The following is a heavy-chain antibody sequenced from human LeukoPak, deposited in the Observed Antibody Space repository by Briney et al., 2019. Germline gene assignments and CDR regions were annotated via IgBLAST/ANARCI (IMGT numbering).Heavy chain of an antibody. CDR3: ATHYDGSSGYYLFDY. CDR1: GNSISSGDNY. CDR2: IYTSGST. V-gene: IGHV4-61*02. Sequence: SETLSLTCTVSGNSISSGDNYWSWIRQPAGKGLEWIGRIYTSGSTNYNPSLKSRVTISVDTSKNQFSLKLSSVTAADTAVYYCATHYDGSSGYYLFDYWGQGTLVTVSS. D-gene: IGHD3-22*01. J-gene: IGHJ4*02.